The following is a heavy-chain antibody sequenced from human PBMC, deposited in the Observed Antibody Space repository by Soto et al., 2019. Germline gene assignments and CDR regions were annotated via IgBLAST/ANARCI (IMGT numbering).Heavy chain of an antibody. CDR2: IVNGGGSK. Sequence: QVQLVESGGGVVQPGKSLRLSCAASGFLFSSFGMHWVRQAPGKGLEWVAVIVNGGGSKDYADSVRGLFTISRDNSRNTLFLEMSSLRVEDTAIYYCARDDEYDDNGLDAWGQGTMVTVSS. J-gene: IGHJ5*02. CDR1: GFLFSSFG. V-gene: IGHV3-33*01. D-gene: IGHD1-1*01. CDR3: ARDDEYDDNGLDA.